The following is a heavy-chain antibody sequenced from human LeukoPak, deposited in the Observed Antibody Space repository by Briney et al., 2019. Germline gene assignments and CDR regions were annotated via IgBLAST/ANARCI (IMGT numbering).Heavy chain of an antibody. CDR2: ISGSGGST. CDR3: ARGGSSSLNPFDY. J-gene: IGHJ4*02. V-gene: IGHV3-23*01. Sequence: RPGGSLRLSCAASGFTFSSYAMSWVRQAPGKGLEWVSAISGSGGSTYYADSVKGRFTISRDNSKNTLYLQMNSLRAEDTAVYYCARGGSSSLNPFDYWGQGTLVTVSS. CDR1: GFTFSSYA. D-gene: IGHD3-10*01.